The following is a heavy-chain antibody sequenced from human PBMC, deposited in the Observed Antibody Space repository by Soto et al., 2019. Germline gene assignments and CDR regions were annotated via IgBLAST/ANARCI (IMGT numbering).Heavy chain of an antibody. CDR1: GVSLNTADTW. D-gene: IGHD1-1*01. CDR3: VRSRQMESGNDYGLDV. Sequence: QVQLQESGSGLVKPSQSLSLTCTVSGVSLNTADTWWSWIRQSPGKGLEFIGYYHSGGSTYYDASISSRVIRSADTSNSQFTLKLSSVTVADTAVYFCVRSRQMESGNDYGLDVWGQGTTVTVSS. V-gene: IGHV4-30-4*01. CDR2: YHSGGST. J-gene: IGHJ6*02.